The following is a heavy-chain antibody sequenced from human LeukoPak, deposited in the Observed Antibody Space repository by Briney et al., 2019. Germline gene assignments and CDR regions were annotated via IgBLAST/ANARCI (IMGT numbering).Heavy chain of an antibody. V-gene: IGHV1-8*01. CDR1: GYTFTSYD. J-gene: IGHJ1*01. D-gene: IGHD6-13*01. CDR2: MSPNSGNT. Sequence: ASVKVSCKASGYTFTSYDINWVRRATGQGLEWMGWMSPNSGNTGYAQKFQGRVTMTRNTSISTAYMELSSLRSEDTAVYYCARPGEYSSSWSEYFQHWGQGTLVTVSS. CDR3: ARPGEYSSSWSEYFQH.